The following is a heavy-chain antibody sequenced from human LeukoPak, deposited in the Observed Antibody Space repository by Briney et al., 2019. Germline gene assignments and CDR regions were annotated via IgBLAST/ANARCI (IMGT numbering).Heavy chain of an antibody. CDR3: AKGGVTPH. CDR2: ISYDGSNR. J-gene: IGHJ4*02. Sequence: GGSLRLSCAVSGFTFRSYTMHWVRQAPGKGLEWVTVISYDGSNRYYADSVKGRFTISRDNSKNTLYLQMNSLRAEDTAVYYCAKGGVTPHWGQGTLVTVSS. CDR1: GFTFRSYT. V-gene: IGHV3-30-3*01. D-gene: IGHD4-23*01.